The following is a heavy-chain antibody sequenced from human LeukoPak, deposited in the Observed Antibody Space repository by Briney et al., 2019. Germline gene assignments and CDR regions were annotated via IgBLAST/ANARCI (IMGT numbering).Heavy chain of an antibody. J-gene: IGHJ4*02. V-gene: IGHV3-23*01. D-gene: IGHD6-13*01. CDR2: VSSIGGSP. CDR1: GFTFSNYV. CDR3: AKRIEAAGPYFDS. Sequence: GGSLRLSCAASGFTFSNYVMSWVRQAPPMGLDWVSAVSSIGGSPYYAASVKGRFPHSRDNSKSTLYLQMNTLRAEDTALYYCAKRIEAAGPYFDSWGQGTLVTVSS.